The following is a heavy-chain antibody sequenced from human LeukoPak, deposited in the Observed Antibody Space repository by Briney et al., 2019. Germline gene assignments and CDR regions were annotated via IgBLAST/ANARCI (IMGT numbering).Heavy chain of an antibody. V-gene: IGHV3-23*01. CDR3: AKCAWFGDVPGGDY. CDR1: GFTFSSYA. D-gene: IGHD3-10*01. J-gene: IGHJ4*02. Sequence: PGGSLRLSCAASGFTFSSYAMSWVRQAPGKGLEWVSAISGDGGITYYAASVKGRFTISRDNSKNKLYLQMNSLRAEDTALYYCAKCAWFGDVPGGDYWGQGILVTVSS. CDR2: ISGDGGIT.